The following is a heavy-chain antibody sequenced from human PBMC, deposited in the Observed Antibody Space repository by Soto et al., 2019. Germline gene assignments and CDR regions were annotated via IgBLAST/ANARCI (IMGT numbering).Heavy chain of an antibody. CDR1: GFIPSSYA. CDR2: ISGSGGAT. J-gene: IGHJ4*02. CDR3: EKDAIMVSSSFNYFDF. Sequence: GGSLRLSCVVSGFIPSSYAMSWVRQAPGKGLEWVSGISGSGGATSYADSVKGRFTISRDNSKNTLYLQMNSLSAEDTAIYYCEKDAIMVSSSFNYFDFWGQGALVTVSS. V-gene: IGHV3-23*01. D-gene: IGHD6-13*01.